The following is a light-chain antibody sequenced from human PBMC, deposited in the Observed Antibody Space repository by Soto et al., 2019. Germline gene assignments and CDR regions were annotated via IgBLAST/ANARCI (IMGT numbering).Light chain of an antibody. Sequence: EIVMTQSPATLSVSPWERATLSCRASQSVNIHLAWYQQKPGQAPRLLSYGASTRATGIPAKCSGSGSGTEFTLTISSLQSEDFAVYYCQQYKKWPRTFGQGTKVDIK. CDR2: GAS. CDR1: QSVNIH. V-gene: IGKV3D-15*01. J-gene: IGKJ1*01. CDR3: QQYKKWPRT.